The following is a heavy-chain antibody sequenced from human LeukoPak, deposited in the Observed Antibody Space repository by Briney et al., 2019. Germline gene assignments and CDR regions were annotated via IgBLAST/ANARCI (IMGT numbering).Heavy chain of an antibody. D-gene: IGHD4-23*01. V-gene: IGHV4-30-4*07. J-gene: IGHJ4*02. CDR2: IYYSGST. CDR1: GGSISSGGYS. Sequence: PSETLSLTCAVSGGSISSGGYSWSWIRQPPGKGLEWIGYIYYSGSTYYNPSLKSRVTISVDTSKNQFSLKLSSVTAADTAVYYCATTVGVFFDYWGQGTLVTVSS. CDR3: ATTVGVFFDY.